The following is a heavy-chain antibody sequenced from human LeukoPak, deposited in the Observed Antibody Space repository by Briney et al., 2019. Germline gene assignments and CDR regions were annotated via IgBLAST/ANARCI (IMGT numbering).Heavy chain of an antibody. CDR3: ARDENGYVWGSFRA. D-gene: IGHD3-16*02. CDR2: IYYSGST. V-gene: IGHV4-59*12. J-gene: IGHJ5*02. Sequence: SETLSLICTVSGHSISSYYWSWIRQPPGKGLEWIGYIYYSGSTNYNPSLKSRVTISVDTSKNQFSLKLSSVTAADTAVYYCARDENGYVWGSFRAWGQGTLVTVSS. CDR1: GHSISSYY.